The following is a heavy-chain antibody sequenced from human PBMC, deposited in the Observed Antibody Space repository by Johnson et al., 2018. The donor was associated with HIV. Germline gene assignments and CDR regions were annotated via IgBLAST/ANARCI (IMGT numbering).Heavy chain of an antibody. J-gene: IGHJ3*02. V-gene: IGHV3-23*04. CDR3: AKEWGVVGAMDDAFDI. CDR2: ISGSGGST. Sequence: EVQLVESGGGLVQPGGSLRLSCAASGFTFSSYAMSWVRQAPGKGLEWVSAISGSGGSTYYADSVKGRFTISRDNSKNTLYLQMNSLRAEDTAVYYCAKEWGVVGAMDDAFDIWGQGTMVTVSS. D-gene: IGHD1-26*01. CDR1: GFTFSSYA.